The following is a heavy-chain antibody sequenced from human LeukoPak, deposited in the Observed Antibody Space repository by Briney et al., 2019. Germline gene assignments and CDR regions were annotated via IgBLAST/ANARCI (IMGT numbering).Heavy chain of an antibody. Sequence: PGGSLRLSCAASGFTFSSYGMHWVRQAPGKGLEWVAVIWYDGSNKYYADSVKGRFTISRDNSKNTLYLQMNSLRAEDTAVYYCAKDGSKKSLNWFDPWGQGTLVTVSS. CDR1: GFTFSSYG. V-gene: IGHV3-33*06. J-gene: IGHJ5*02. CDR2: IWYDGSNK. D-gene: IGHD2-15*01. CDR3: AKDGSKKSLNWFDP.